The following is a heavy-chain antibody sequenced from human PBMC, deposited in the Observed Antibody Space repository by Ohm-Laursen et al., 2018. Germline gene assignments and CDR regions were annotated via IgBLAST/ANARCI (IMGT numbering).Heavy chain of an antibody. Sequence: SLRLSCSASGFSFSANAMAWVRQAPGTGVEWVAGISISAVGKHYAESVRGRFTISRDDSKSIMYLNMNSLRPEDTAVYYCARDPSSRFLSGSHFDPWGQGTLVTVSS. J-gene: IGHJ5*02. V-gene: IGHV3-23*01. CDR1: GFSFSANA. CDR2: ISISAVGK. D-gene: IGHD1-26*01. CDR3: ARDPSSRFLSGSHFDP.